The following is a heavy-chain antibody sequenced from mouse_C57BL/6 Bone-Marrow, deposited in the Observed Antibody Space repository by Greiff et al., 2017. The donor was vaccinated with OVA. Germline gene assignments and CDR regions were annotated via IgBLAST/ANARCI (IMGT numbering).Heavy chain of an antibody. D-gene: IGHD1-1*01. Sequence: QVQLQQSGAELARPGASVKLSCKASGYTFTSYGISWVKQRTGQGLEWIGEIYPRSGNTYYNEKFKGKAKLTADKSSITAYMELRILTSEDAAVYFCARDGSSRRHYFDYWGQGTTLTVSS. J-gene: IGHJ2*01. CDR2: IYPRSGNT. CDR3: ARDGSSRRHYFDY. V-gene: IGHV1-81*01. CDR1: GYTFTSYG.